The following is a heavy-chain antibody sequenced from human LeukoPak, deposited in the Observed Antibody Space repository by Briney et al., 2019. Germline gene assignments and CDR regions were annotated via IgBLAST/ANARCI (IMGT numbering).Heavy chain of an antibody. CDR2: IYTSGST. D-gene: IGHD2-2*02. CDR3: ARHVGYCSSTSCYTYYYMDV. V-gene: IGHV4-4*09. Sequence: SETLSLTCTVSGGSISSYYWSWIRQPPGKGLEWIGDIYTSGSTNYNPSLKSRVTISVDTSKNQFSLKLSSVTAADTAVYYCARHVGYCSSTSCYTYYYMDVWGKGTTVTVSS. J-gene: IGHJ6*03. CDR1: GGSISSYY.